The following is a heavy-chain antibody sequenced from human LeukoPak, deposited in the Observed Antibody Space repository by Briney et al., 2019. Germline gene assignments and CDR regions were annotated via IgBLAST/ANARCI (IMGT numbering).Heavy chain of an antibody. CDR1: GYTFTNYP. D-gene: IGHD6-19*01. Sequence: ASVKVSCTASGYTFTNYPMIWVRQAPGLGLEWMASINTKTGTPTYAQGFTGRFVFSLDISVNTAYLQISSLQAEDSAVYYCARGGYSRGQGSPFDYWGQGTLVTLSS. J-gene: IGHJ4*02. CDR3: ARGGYSRGQGSPFDY. CDR2: INTKTGTP. V-gene: IGHV7-4-1*02.